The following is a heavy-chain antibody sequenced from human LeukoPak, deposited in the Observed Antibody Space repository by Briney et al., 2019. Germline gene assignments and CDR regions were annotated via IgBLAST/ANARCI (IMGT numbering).Heavy chain of an antibody. J-gene: IGHJ4*02. CDR1: GGSLSSYY. D-gene: IGHD1-14*01. CDR3: ARLTEDYYFDY. V-gene: IGHV4-59*01. Sequence: SETLSLTCTVSGGSLSSYYWTWIRQPPGKGLEWIGHIYYSGSTNYNPSLMSRVTISVDTSKNQFSLKLSSVTAADTAVYYCARLTEDYYFDYWGQGTLVTVSS. CDR2: IYYSGST.